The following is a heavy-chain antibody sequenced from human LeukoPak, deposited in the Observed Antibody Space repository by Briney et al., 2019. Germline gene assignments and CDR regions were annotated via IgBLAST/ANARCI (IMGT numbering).Heavy chain of an antibody. V-gene: IGHV3-9*01. Sequence: PGRSLRLSCAASGFTFDDYAMHWVRQAPGKGLERVSGISWNSGSIGYADSVKGRFTISRDNAKNSLYLQMNSLRAEDTALYYCAKDILSTVAGRFDYWGQGTLVTVSS. CDR2: ISWNSGSI. D-gene: IGHD6-19*01. CDR3: AKDILSTVAGRFDY. J-gene: IGHJ4*02. CDR1: GFTFDDYA.